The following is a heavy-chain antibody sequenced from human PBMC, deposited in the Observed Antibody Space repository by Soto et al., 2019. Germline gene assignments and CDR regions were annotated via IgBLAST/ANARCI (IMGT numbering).Heavy chain of an antibody. CDR3: ARARGYSYGLGY. Sequence: PSETLSLTCTVSGGSISSYYRSWIRQPPGKGLEWIGYIYYSGSTNYNPSLKSRVTISVDTSKNQFSLKLSSVTAADTAVYYCARARGYSYGLGYWGQGALVTVSS. J-gene: IGHJ4*02. D-gene: IGHD5-18*01. V-gene: IGHV4-59*01. CDR2: IYYSGST. CDR1: GGSISSYY.